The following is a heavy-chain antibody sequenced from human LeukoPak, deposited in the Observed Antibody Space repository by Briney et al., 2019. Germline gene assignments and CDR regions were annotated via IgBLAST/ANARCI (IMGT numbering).Heavy chain of an antibody. CDR3: TTNGAAYCGGDCYDY. D-gene: IGHD2-21*02. Sequence: GGSLRLSCAASGFTFSNAWMSWVRQAPGKGLEWVGRIKSKTDGGTTDYAAPVKGRFTISRDDSKNTLYLQMNSLKTEDTAVYYCTTNGAAYCGGDCYDYWGQGTLVTVSS. J-gene: IGHJ4*02. CDR2: IKSKTDGGTT. CDR1: GFTFSNAW. V-gene: IGHV3-15*01.